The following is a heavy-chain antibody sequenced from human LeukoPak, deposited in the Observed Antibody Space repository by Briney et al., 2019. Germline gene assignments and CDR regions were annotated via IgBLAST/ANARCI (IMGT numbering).Heavy chain of an antibody. J-gene: IGHJ3*02. CDR3: AKAQKQLWFSELAFDI. D-gene: IGHD5-18*01. Sequence: GGSLRLSCAASGFTFSSYAMSWVRQAPGKGLEWVSAISGSGGSTYYADSGKGRFTISRDNSKNTLYLQMNSLRAEDTAEYYCAKAQKQLWFSELAFDIWGQGTMVTVSS. CDR2: ISGSGGST. V-gene: IGHV3-23*01. CDR1: GFTFSSYA.